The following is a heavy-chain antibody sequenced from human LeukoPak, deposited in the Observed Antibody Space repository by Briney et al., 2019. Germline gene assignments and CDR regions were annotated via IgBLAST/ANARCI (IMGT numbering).Heavy chain of an antibody. V-gene: IGHV4-59*01. CDR2: LDFSGST. J-gene: IGHJ4*02. CDR1: GNSISNYY. CDR3: ARGIAGEWLPI. Sequence: SETLSLTCTVSGNSISNYYWSWIRQPPGKGLEWIGYLDFSGSTNYNPSLKSRVTISVDTSKNQFSLKLSSVTAADTAMYYCARGIAGEWLPIWGQGTLVTVSS. D-gene: IGHD3-3*01.